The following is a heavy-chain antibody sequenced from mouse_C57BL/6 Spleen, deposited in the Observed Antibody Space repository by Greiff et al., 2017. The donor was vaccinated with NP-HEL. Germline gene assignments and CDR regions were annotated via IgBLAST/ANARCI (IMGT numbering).Heavy chain of an antibody. CDR3: ARIKKIVATYFDY. J-gene: IGHJ2*01. CDR2: TNPTNGRT. D-gene: IGHD1-1*01. CDR1: GYTFTSYW. V-gene: IGHV1S81*02. Sequence: QVQLKQSGAELVKAGASVKMSCKASGYTFTSYWMHWVKQRLGQGLEWFAETNPTNGRTYYNEKFKSKATMTVDKSSSTAYMILSGPTFEDSAVYYCARIKKIVATYFDYWGQGTPLPVSS.